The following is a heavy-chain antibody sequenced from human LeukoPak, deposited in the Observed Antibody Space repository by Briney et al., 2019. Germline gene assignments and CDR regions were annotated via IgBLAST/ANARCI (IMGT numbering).Heavy chain of an antibody. V-gene: IGHV3-9*03. J-gene: IGHJ4*02. CDR2: ISWNSGSI. CDR3: AKDMFRDGYNSYFDY. D-gene: IGHD5-24*01. Sequence: GGSLRLSCAASGFTFDDYAMHWVRQAPGKGLEWVSGISWNSGSIGYADSVKGRFTISRDNAKNSLHLQMNSLRAEDMALYYCAKDMFRDGYNSYFDYWGQGTLVTVSS. CDR1: GFTFDDYA.